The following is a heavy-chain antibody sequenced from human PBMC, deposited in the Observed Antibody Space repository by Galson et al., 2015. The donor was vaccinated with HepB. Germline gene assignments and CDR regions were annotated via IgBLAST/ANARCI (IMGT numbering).Heavy chain of an antibody. CDR3: ARTPALDYGDWRLGSWFDP. Sequence: QSGAEVKKPGESLKISCKGSGYSFTSYWIGWVRQMPGKGLEWMGIIYPGDSDTRYSPSFQGQVTISADKSTSTAYLQWSSLKASDTAMYYCARTPALDYGDWRLGSWFDPWGQGTLVTVSS. V-gene: IGHV5-51*01. CDR1: GYSFTSYW. CDR2: IYPGDSDT. D-gene: IGHD4-17*01. J-gene: IGHJ5*02.